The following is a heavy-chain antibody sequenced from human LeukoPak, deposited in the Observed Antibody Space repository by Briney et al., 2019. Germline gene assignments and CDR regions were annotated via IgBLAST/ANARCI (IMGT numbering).Heavy chain of an antibody. CDR3: AKVRGYCSSTSCYRDAFDI. CDR1: GFTFSSYA. CDR2: ISGRGGST. V-gene: IGHV3-23*01. Sequence: PGGSLRLSCAASGFTFSSYAMSWVRQAPGKGLEWVSAISGRGGSTYYADSVKGRFTISRDNSKNTLYLQMNSMRAEDTAVYYCAKVRGYCSSTSCYRDAFDIWGQGTMVTVSS. J-gene: IGHJ3*02. D-gene: IGHD2-2*02.